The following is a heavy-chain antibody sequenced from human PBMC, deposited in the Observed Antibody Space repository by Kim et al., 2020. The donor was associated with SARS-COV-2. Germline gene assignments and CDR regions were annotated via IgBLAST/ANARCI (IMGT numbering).Heavy chain of an antibody. J-gene: IGHJ6*03. Sequence: SETLSLTCAVYGGSFSGYYWSWIRQPPGKGLEWIGEINHSGSTNYNPSLKSRVTISVDTSKNQFSLKLSSVTAADTAVYYGAGGGRGVAMNSSSYYMDV. CDR1: GGSFSGYY. D-gene: IGHD5-12*01. V-gene: IGHV4-34*01. CDR2: INHSGST. CDR3: AGGGRGVAMNSSSYYMDV.